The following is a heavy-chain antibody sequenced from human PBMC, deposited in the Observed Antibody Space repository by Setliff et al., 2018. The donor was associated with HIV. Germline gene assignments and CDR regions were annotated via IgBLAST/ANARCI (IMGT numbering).Heavy chain of an antibody. J-gene: IGHJ5*02. CDR1: GDTFSSYG. Sequence: GASVKVSCKASGDTFSSYGISWVRQAPGQGLEWMGGIIPMFGTANYAQKFQGRVTITADESTTTAYMELSSLRSEDKAVYYCASGYGGAGAAAGTWWFDPWGQGTLVTVSS. CDR3: ASGYGGAGAAAGTWWFDP. V-gene: IGHV1-69*13. CDR2: IIPMFGTA. D-gene: IGHD6-13*01.